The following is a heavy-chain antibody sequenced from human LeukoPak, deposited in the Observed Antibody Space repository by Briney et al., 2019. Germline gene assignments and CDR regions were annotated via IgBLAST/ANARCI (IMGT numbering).Heavy chain of an antibody. Sequence: PSDTLSLTCTVSGGSISSGDYYWSWIRQPPGKGLEWIGYIYYSGSTYYNPSLKSRVTISVDTSKNQFSLKLSSVTAADTAVYYCASSDYSSSNIDYWGQGTLVTVSS. V-gene: IGHV4-30-4*02. CDR1: GGSISSGDYY. J-gene: IGHJ4*02. CDR2: IYYSGST. D-gene: IGHD6-6*01. CDR3: ASSDYSSSNIDY.